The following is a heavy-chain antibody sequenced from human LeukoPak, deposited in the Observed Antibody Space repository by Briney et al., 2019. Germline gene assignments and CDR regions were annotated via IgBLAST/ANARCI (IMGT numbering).Heavy chain of an antibody. J-gene: IGHJ5*02. D-gene: IGHD3-3*01. Sequence: ASVKVSCKASGYTFTGYYMHWVRQAPGQGLEWRGWINPNSGGTKYAQKFQGRVTVTRDTSISTAYMELSRLRSDDTAVYSCARAGSIFGVINWFDPWGQGTLVTVSS. CDR1: GYTFTGYY. CDR3: ARAGSIFGVINWFDP. CDR2: INPNSGGT. V-gene: IGHV1-2*02.